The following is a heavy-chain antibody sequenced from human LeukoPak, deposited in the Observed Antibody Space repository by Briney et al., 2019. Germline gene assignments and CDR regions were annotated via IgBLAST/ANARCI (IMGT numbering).Heavy chain of an antibody. Sequence: GGSLRLSCAASGFTFNRNAMSWVRQAPGKGLEWVSAISGSAGSTYYADSVKGRLTISRDNSKNTLYLQMNSLRAEDTAVYYCARDGFGTGSNWGQGTLVTVSS. V-gene: IGHV3-23*01. CDR3: ARDGFGTGSN. J-gene: IGHJ4*02. CDR2: ISGSAGST. CDR1: GFTFNRNA. D-gene: IGHD3-16*01.